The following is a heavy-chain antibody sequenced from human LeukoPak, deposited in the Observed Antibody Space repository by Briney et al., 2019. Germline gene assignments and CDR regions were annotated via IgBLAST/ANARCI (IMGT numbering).Heavy chain of an antibody. CDR1: GFTVSSNY. D-gene: IGHD1-26*01. V-gene: IGHV3-53*01. Sequence: GGSLGVSCAAAGFTVSSNYMSWVRQAPGKGLEWVSVIYSGGSTYYADSVKGRFTISRDNSKNTLYLQMNSLRAEDTAVYYCARGYSGSYSFGYWGQGTLVTVSS. J-gene: IGHJ4*02. CDR3: ARGYSGSYSFGY. CDR2: IYSGGST.